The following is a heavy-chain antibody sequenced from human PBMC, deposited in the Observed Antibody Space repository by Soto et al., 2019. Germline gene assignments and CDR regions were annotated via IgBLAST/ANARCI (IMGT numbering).Heavy chain of an antibody. CDR2: ISYDGSNK. D-gene: IGHD2-21*02. J-gene: IGHJ6*02. Sequence: GGSLRLSCAASGFTFSSYGMHWVRQAPGKGLEWVAVISYDGSNKYYADSAKGRFTISRDNSKNTLYLQMNSLRAEDTAVYYCARAYCGGDCYPNYYYGMDVWGQGTTVTVSS. V-gene: IGHV3-30*03. CDR3: ARAYCGGDCYPNYYYGMDV. CDR1: GFTFSSYG.